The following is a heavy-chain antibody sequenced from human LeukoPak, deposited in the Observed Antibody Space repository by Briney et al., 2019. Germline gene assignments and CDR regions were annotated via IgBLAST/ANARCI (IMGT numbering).Heavy chain of an antibody. CDR3: ARSQYMITFGGVIVRDPRFDY. CDR2: IYYSGST. Sequence: PSETLSLTCTVSGGSISSYYWSWIRQPPGKGLEWIGYIYYSGSTNYNPSLKSRVTISVDTSENQFSLKLSSVTAADTAVYYCARSQYMITFGGVIVRDPRFDYWGQGTLVTVSS. CDR1: GGSISSYY. V-gene: IGHV4-59*01. J-gene: IGHJ4*02. D-gene: IGHD3-16*02.